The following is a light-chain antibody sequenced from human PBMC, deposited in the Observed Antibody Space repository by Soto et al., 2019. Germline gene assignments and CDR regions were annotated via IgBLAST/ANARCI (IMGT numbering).Light chain of an antibody. CDR3: QQYGDSPRT. Sequence: EIVLTQSPGTLSLSPGERATLSCRASQSVSRNYLAWYQHKPGQAPTLLIYGASRRTPGIPDRFSGRGSGTDFTLTIGGLEPEDFAVYYCQQYGDSPRTFGKGTKVEIK. J-gene: IGKJ1*01. V-gene: IGKV3-20*01. CDR2: GAS. CDR1: QSVSRNY.